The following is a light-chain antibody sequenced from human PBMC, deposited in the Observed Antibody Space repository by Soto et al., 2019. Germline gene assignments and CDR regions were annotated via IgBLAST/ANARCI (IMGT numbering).Light chain of an antibody. CDR1: QDISTH. CDR3: QQFDSLPLT. CDR2: DVS. J-gene: IGKJ4*01. V-gene: IGKV1-33*01. Sequence: DIQMTQSPSSLSASVGDRVTITCQASQDISTHLTWFQQKPGKAPKLLIYDVSILETGVPSRFSGSGSGTHFTFSISSQQPEDIATYYCQQFDSLPLTFGGGTRVEIK.